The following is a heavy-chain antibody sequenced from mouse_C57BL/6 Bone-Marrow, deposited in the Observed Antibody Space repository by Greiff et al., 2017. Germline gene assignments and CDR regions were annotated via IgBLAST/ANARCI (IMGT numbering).Heavy chain of an antibody. CDR2: ISDGGSYT. CDR3: ASTGYFDY. V-gene: IGHV5-4*01. J-gene: IGHJ2*01. CDR1: GFTFSSYA. Sequence: EVHLVESGGGLVKPGGSLKLSCAASGFTFSSYAMSWVRQTPEKRLEWVATISDGGSYTYYPDNVKGRFTISRDNAKNNLYLQMSHLKSEDTAVYYCASTGYFDYWGQGTTLTVSS.